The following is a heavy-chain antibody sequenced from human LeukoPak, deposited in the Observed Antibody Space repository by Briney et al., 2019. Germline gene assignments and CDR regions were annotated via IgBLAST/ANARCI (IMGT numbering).Heavy chain of an antibody. V-gene: IGHV1-69*01. J-gene: IGHJ4*02. D-gene: IGHD3-10*01. CDR2: IIPIFGTA. CDR3: AGLLWIGELYHFDY. CDR1: GGTFSSYA. Sequence: AASVKVSCKASGGTFSSYAISWVRQAPGQGLEWMGGIIPIFGTANYAQKFQGRVTITADESTSTAYMELSSLRSEDTAVYYCAGLLWIGELYHFDYWGQGTLVTVSS.